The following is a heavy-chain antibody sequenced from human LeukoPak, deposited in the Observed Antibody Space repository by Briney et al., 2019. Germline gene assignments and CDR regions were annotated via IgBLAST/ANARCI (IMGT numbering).Heavy chain of an antibody. CDR3: ARELQYSGSYLFDY. Sequence: SVKVSCKASGGTFTSYAISWVRQAPGQGLEWMGGIIPIFGTANYAQKFQGRATITTNESTSTAYMELSSLRSEDTAVYYCARELQYSGSYLFDYWGQGTLVTVSS. CDR1: GGTFTSYA. D-gene: IGHD1-26*01. V-gene: IGHV1-69*05. CDR2: IIPIFGTA. J-gene: IGHJ4*02.